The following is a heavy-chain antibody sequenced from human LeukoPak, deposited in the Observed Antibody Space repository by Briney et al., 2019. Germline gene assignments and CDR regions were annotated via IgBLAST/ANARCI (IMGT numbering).Heavy chain of an antibody. Sequence: GGSLRLSCAASGFTFSSYSMNWVRQAPGKGLEWVSYISSDSRTIYYADSVRGRFTISRDNAKNSLYLQMKSLRDEDTAVYYCARYGSGTSYITNYFDYWGQGTLVTVSS. CDR3: ARYGSGTSYITNYFDY. J-gene: IGHJ4*02. CDR2: ISSDSRTI. CDR1: GFTFSSYS. V-gene: IGHV3-48*02. D-gene: IGHD3-10*01.